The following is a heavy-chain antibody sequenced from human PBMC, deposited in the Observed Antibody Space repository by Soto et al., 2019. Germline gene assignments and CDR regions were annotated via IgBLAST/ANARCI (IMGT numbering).Heavy chain of an antibody. J-gene: IGHJ4*02. V-gene: IGHV1-3*01. D-gene: IGHD6-19*01. CDR3: SMGSSGWYLGIHY. CDR2: INAGNGDT. CDR1: GYTFTSYA. Sequence: ASVKVSCKASGYTFTSYAMNWVRQAPGQRLEWMGWINAGNGDTKYSQKFQGRVTITRDTSASTAYMELSSLRSEDTAVYYCSMGSSGWYLGIHYWGQGTLVTVSS.